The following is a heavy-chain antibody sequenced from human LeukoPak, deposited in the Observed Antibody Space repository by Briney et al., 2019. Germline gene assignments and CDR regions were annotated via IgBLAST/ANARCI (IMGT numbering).Heavy chain of an antibody. CDR1: GFTVSSNY. CDR2: IYIGGST. D-gene: IGHD1-26*01. CDR3: ARDRREYSGNYFDY. V-gene: IGHV3-53*01. J-gene: IGHJ4*02. Sequence: GGSLRLSRAASGFTVSSNYMSWVRQAPGKGLEWVSVIYIGGSTYYADSAKGRFTISTDNSKNTLYLQMNSLRAEDTAVYYCARDRREYSGNYFDYWGQGTLVTVSS.